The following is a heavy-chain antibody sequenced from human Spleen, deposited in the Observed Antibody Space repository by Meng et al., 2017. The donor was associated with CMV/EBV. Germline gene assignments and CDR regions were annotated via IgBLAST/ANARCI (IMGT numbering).Heavy chain of an antibody. V-gene: IGHV4-59*01. CDR3: ARVHNYGTPIDY. D-gene: IGHD5-18*01. J-gene: IGHJ4*02. CDR2: INNNGNT. Sequence: GSLRLSCTVSGGSINNYFWTWIRQSPGNGLEYIGYINNNGNTDYNPSHKSRVTISVDTSKNQFSLKLSSVTAADTAVYYCARVHNYGTPIDYWGQGALVTVSS. CDR1: GGSINNYF.